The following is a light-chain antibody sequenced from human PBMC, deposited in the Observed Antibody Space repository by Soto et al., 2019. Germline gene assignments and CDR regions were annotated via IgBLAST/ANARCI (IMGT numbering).Light chain of an antibody. CDR2: SAS. CDR1: QSSGAW. V-gene: IGKV1-5*03. J-gene: IGKJ4*01. CDR3: QQYENYPLT. Sequence: DIQMTQSPPTLSASVGDSVTLTGRASQSSGAWLAWYRQKPGKAPELLIYSASTLETGVPSRFSGSGSGTEFTLTVSSLQPDYFATYYCQQYENYPLTCGEGTK.